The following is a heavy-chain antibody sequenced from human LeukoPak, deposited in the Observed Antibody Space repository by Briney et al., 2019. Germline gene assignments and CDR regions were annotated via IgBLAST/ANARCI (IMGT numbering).Heavy chain of an antibody. CDR3: ARGRGSGYGPPDLDY. J-gene: IGHJ4*02. CDR1: GFTFSSYA. Sequence: GGSLRLSCAASGFTFSSYAMHWVRQAPGKGLEWVAVISYDGSNKYYADSVKGRFTISRDNSKNTLYLQMNSLRAEDTAVYYCARGRGSGYGPPDLDYWGQGTLVTVSS. D-gene: IGHD5-12*01. V-gene: IGHV3-30*04. CDR2: ISYDGSNK.